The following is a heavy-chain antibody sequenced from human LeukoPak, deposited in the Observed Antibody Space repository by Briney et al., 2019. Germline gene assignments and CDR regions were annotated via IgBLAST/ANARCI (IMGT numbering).Heavy chain of an antibody. CDR3: ARDMVRGVKAYLSWFDP. D-gene: IGHD3-10*01. J-gene: IGHJ5*02. Sequence: SETLSLTCTVSGDSISSYYWSWIRQPAGKGLEWIGRMYVSGSTNYNPSLKSRVTMSVDTSKNQFSLKMTSVTAADTAFYYCARDMVRGVKAYLSWFDPWGQGILVAVST. V-gene: IGHV4-4*07. CDR1: GDSISSYY. CDR2: MYVSGST.